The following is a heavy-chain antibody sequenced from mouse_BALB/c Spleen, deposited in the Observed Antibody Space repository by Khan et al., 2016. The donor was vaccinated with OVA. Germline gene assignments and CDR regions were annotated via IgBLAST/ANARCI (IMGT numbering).Heavy chain of an antibody. J-gene: IGHJ2*01. D-gene: IGHD1-1*01. Sequence: EVQLQESGPGLVKPSQSLSLTCTVTGYSITSGYGWNWIRQFPGNKLEWMGYISYSGCTNYNPSLKSRISITRDTTKNQFFLQLNSVTTEDTATDYSARTGRIKYWGQGTTLTVAS. CDR2: ISYSGCT. CDR1: GYSITSGYG. CDR3: ARTGRIKY. V-gene: IGHV3-2*02.